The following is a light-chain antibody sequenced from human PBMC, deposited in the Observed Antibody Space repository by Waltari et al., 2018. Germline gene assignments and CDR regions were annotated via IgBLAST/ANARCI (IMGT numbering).Light chain of an antibody. CDR1: SSDVGGYNY. CDR2: EVT. Sequence: QSALTQPPSASGSPGQSVTISCTGTSSDVGGYNYVSWYQQHPGKAPKLMIYEVTKRPSGVPDRSSGSKSGNTASLTVSGLQADDEADYYCSSYGGSTNLVIFGGGTKLTVL. V-gene: IGLV2-8*01. J-gene: IGLJ2*01. CDR3: SSYGGSTNLVI.